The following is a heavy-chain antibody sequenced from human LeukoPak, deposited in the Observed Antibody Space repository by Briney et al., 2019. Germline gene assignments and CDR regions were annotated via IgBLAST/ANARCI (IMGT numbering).Heavy chain of an antibody. D-gene: IGHD4/OR15-4a*01. CDR2: IYYSGST. Sequence: SETLSLTCTVSGGSISSSMYYWGWIRQPPGKGLEWIGSIYYSGSTYYNPSLESRVTISVDTSKNQFSLKLRSVTAADTSVYYCGNKVPPDYGVGSYFDYWSQGTLVTVSS. CDR3: GNKVPPDYGVGSYFDY. CDR1: GGSISSSMYY. V-gene: IGHV4-39*01. J-gene: IGHJ4*02.